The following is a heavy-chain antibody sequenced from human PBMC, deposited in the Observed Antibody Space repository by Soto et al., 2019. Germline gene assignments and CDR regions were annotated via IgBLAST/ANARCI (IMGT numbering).Heavy chain of an antibody. V-gene: IGHV1-2*02. J-gene: IGHJ1*01. Sequence: ASVKVSCKASGYTFSDYYIHWVRQAPGQGLEWMGGIIPNSGSTKYAPKFQGGVTITADTSTSTAYMELSSLRSEDTAVYYCASSGHYYDSSGYYYELSFQHWGQGTLVTVSS. D-gene: IGHD3-22*01. CDR2: IIPNSGST. CDR1: GYTFSDYY. CDR3: ASSGHYYDSSGYYYELSFQH.